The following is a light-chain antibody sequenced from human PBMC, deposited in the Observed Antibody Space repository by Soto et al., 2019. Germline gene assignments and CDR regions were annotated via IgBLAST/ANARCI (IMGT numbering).Light chain of an antibody. V-gene: IGLV3-1*01. CDR2: QDR. CDR3: QAWDSSTGV. Sequence: SYELTQPPSVSVSPGQTASITCSGDKLGDKYACWYQQKPGQSPVLVIYQDRNRPSGIPERFSGSNSGNTATLTISGTQAMDEADYYCQAWDSSTGVFGTGTKLTVL. CDR1: KLGDKY. J-gene: IGLJ1*01.